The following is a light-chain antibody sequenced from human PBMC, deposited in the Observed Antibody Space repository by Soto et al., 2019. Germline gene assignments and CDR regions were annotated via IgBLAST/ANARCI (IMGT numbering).Light chain of an antibody. V-gene: IGKV3-11*01. CDR3: QQRSNWPLFT. CDR2: DAS. CDR1: QSVSSY. Sequence: EIVLTQSPSTLSLSPGERATLSCRASQSVSSYLAWYQQKPGQAPSLLIYDASNRATGIRARFSDSGSGTDFTVTISSLETEDFAVYYCQQRSNWPLFTFVPGTNVDIK. J-gene: IGKJ3*01.